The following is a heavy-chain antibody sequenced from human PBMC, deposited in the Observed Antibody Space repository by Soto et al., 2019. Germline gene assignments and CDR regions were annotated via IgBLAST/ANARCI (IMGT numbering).Heavy chain of an antibody. Sequence: SETLSLTCTVSGGSISSGVYYWRWIRQPPGKGLEWIGYIYYSGSTYYNPSLKSRVTISVDTSKNQFSLKLSSVTAADTAVYYCARGFGHTFLTRFDPWGQGTLVTVSS. J-gene: IGHJ5*02. D-gene: IGHD3-16*01. CDR3: ARGFGHTFLTRFDP. CDR1: GGSISSGVYY. V-gene: IGHV4-30-4*01. CDR2: IYYSGST.